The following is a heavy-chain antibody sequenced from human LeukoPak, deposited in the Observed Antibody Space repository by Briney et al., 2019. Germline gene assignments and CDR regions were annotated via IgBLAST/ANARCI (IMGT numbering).Heavy chain of an antibody. J-gene: IGHJ4*02. Sequence: SETLSLTCIVSGGSISSSNYYWGWIRQPPGKGLEWIGSIYYSGSTYYNPSLKSRVTISVDTSKNQFSLKLTSVTAADTAIYYCARHEVVATIMFDYWGQGTLVTVSP. CDR1: GGSISSSNYY. V-gene: IGHV4-39*01. CDR2: IYYSGST. CDR3: ARHEVVATIMFDY. D-gene: IGHD5-12*01.